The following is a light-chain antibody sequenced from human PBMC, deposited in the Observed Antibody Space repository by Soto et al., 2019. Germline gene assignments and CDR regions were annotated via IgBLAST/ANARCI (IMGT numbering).Light chain of an antibody. CDR2: KAS. CDR1: QSISSW. CDR3: QQYNSYPWT. Sequence: DIQMTQSPSTLSASVGDRVTITCRASQSISSWLAWYQQIPGKAPKLLIYKASSLGSGVPSRFSGSGSGTEFTLTISSLQPDDCATYYCQQYNSYPWTFGQGTKVEIK. J-gene: IGKJ1*01. V-gene: IGKV1-5*03.